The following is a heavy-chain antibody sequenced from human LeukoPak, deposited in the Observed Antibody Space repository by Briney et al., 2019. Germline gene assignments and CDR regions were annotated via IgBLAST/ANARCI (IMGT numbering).Heavy chain of an antibody. D-gene: IGHD3-16*02. CDR2: IYPGDSDT. Sequence: GESLKISCKGSGYSFTSYWVGWVRQMPGKGLEWMGIIYPGDSDTRYSPSFQGQVTISADKSISTAYLQWSSLKAPDTAMYYCARHLHDYVWGSYRHFDYWGQGTLVTVSS. CDR3: ARHLHDYVWGSYRHFDY. CDR1: GYSFTSYW. V-gene: IGHV5-51*01. J-gene: IGHJ4*02.